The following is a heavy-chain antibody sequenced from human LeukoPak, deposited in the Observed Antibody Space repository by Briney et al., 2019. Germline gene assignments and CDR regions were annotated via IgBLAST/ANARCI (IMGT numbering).Heavy chain of an antibody. CDR1: GFTFISYG. D-gene: IGHD3/OR15-3a*01. Sequence: GGSLRLSCAASGFTFISYGMSWVRQAPGKGLEWVAFIWYDESKNSHADSVKGRFTISRGNSKNTLYLQMDSLRAEDTAVYYCARDAGERWTVDFDYWGQGTLVTVSS. CDR3: ARDAGERWTVDFDY. J-gene: IGHJ4*02. CDR2: IWYDESKN. V-gene: IGHV3-33*08.